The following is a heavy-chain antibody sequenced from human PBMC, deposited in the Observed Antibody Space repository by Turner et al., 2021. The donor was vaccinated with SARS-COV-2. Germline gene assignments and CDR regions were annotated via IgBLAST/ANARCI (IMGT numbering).Heavy chain of an antibody. CDR3: ARGGSSGYSYGFY. CDR2: ISPDGTIT. J-gene: IGHJ4*02. D-gene: IGHD5-18*01. CDR1: GFSFSSYA. V-gene: IGHV3-23*01. Sequence: EVQLLESGGGVVQPGGSLRLSCAASGFSFSSYAMSWVRQAPVKGLEWVSRISPDGTITTHADSVKGRFTISIDNAKNTLYLQVNSLRAEDTALYYCARGGSSGYSYGFYWGQGTLVTVSS.